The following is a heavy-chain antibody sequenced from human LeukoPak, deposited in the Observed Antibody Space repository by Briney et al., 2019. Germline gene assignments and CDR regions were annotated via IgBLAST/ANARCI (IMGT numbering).Heavy chain of an antibody. V-gene: IGHV4-31*03. J-gene: IGHJ3*02. CDR3: ARALLRYFDWLSDAFDI. CDR1: GGSISSGGYY. Sequence: SQTLSLTCTVSGGSISSGGYYWSWIRQHPGKGLEWIVYIYYSGSTYYNPSLKSRVTISVDTSKNQFSLKLSSVTAADTAVYYCARALLRYFDWLSDAFDIWGQGTMVTVSS. D-gene: IGHD3-9*01. CDR2: IYYSGST.